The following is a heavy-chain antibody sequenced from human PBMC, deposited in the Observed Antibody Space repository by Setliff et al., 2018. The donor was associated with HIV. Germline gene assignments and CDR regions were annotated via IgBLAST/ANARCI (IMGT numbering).Heavy chain of an antibody. CDR2: ISAKNDNT. V-gene: IGHV1-18*01. J-gene: IGHJ3*02. CDR3: ARVHDGTTTGAFDI. Sequence: ASVKVSCKASGYTFTSYGMSWVRQAPGQGLEWMGWISAKNDNTNYARQFQGRVTMTTDTSTSTVYMELNSLRSEDTAVYYCARVHDGTTTGAFDIWGQGTLVTVSS. D-gene: IGHD3-22*01. CDR1: GYTFTSYG.